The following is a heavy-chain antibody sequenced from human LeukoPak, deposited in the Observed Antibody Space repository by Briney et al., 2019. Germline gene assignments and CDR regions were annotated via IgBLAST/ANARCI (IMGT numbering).Heavy chain of an antibody. Sequence: GGSLRLSCAASRFTFSSYWMLWVRQAPGKGLVWVSRINTDGSSTSYADSVQGRFTTSRDNAKNTLYLQMNSLRVEDTAVYYCARGSGGSYPGGFDYWGQGTLVTVSS. J-gene: IGHJ4*02. CDR3: ARGSGGSYPGGFDY. CDR1: RFTFSSYW. D-gene: IGHD1-26*01. CDR2: INTDGSST. V-gene: IGHV3-74*01.